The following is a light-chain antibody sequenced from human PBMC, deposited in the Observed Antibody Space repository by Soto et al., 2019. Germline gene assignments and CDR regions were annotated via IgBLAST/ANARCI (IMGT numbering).Light chain of an antibody. CDR1: SSDVGGYKY. CDR3: NSFTSSSTYV. J-gene: IGLJ1*01. Sequence: QSALTQPASVSGSPGQSITISCTGTSSDVGGYKYVSWYQQHPGKAPKLIIYEVSNRPSGVSNRFSGSKSGNTASLTISGLQAEDEPDYYCNSFTSSSTYVFGTGTKVTVL. CDR2: EVS. V-gene: IGLV2-14*01.